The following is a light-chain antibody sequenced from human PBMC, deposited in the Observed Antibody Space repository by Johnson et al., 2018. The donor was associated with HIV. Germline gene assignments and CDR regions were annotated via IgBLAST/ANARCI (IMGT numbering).Light chain of an antibody. V-gene: IGLV1-51*01. Sequence: QSVLTQPPSVSAAPGQKVTISCSGSSSNIGNNYVSRYQQLPGTAPKLLIYDNNKRPSGIPDRFSGSKSGTSATLGITGLQTGNEADYYCGTWDSSLSGDFGTG. CDR1: SSNIGNNY. CDR2: DNN. CDR3: GTWDSSLSGD. J-gene: IGLJ6*01.